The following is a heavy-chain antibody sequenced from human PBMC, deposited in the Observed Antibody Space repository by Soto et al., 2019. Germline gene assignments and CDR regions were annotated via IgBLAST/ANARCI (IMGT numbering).Heavy chain of an antibody. CDR2: MNPNSGNT. V-gene: IGHV1-8*01. CDR1: GYTFTSYD. D-gene: IGHD4-17*01. Sequence: QVQLVQSGAEVKKPGASVKVSCKASGYTFTSYDINWVRQATGQGLEWMGWMNPNSGNTGYAQKFQGRVTMTRNTSISTAYVELSSLRSEDPAVYYGARCLTTVTTCDYWGQGTLVTVSS. J-gene: IGHJ4*02. CDR3: ARCLTTVTTCDY.